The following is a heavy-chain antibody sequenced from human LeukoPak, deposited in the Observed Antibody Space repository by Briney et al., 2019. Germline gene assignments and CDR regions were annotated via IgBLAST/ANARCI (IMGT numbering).Heavy chain of an antibody. CDR3: ARERGANYDFWSGYPDSDAFDI. CDR1: VGSFSGYY. Sequence: SETLSLTCAVYVGSFSGYYWSWIRQPPGKGLEWIGEINHSGSTNYNPSLKSRVTISVDTSKNQFSLKLSSVTAADTAVYYCARERGANYDFWSGYPDSDAFDIWGQGTMVTVSS. V-gene: IGHV4-34*01. D-gene: IGHD3-3*01. J-gene: IGHJ3*02. CDR2: INHSGST.